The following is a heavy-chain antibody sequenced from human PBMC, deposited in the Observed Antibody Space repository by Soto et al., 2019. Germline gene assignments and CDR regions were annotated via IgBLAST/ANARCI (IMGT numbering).Heavy chain of an antibody. Sequence: ASVKVSCKASGGTFSSYAISWVRQAPGQGLEWMGGIIPIFGTANYAQKFQGRVTITADESTSTAYMELSSLRSEDTAVYYCARDYTEAGFRAVAGNDYYYYYGMDVWGQGTTVTVSS. D-gene: IGHD6-19*01. J-gene: IGHJ6*02. CDR1: GGTFSSYA. CDR3: ARDYTEAGFRAVAGNDYYYYYGMDV. CDR2: IIPIFGTA. V-gene: IGHV1-69*13.